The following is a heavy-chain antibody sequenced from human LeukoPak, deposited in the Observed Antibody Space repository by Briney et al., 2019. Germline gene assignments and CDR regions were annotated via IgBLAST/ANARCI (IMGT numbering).Heavy chain of an antibody. V-gene: IGHV4-59*01. Sequence: SETLSLTCTVSGGSISSDYWSWIRQPPGKGLKWIGYIYFSGSTNYNPSLKSRVTIDTSKNQFSLKLSSVTAADTAVYYCARDGWPPHAFDIWGQGTMVTVSS. D-gene: IGHD6-19*01. J-gene: IGHJ3*02. CDR3: ARDGWPPHAFDI. CDR1: GGSISSDY. CDR2: IYFSGST.